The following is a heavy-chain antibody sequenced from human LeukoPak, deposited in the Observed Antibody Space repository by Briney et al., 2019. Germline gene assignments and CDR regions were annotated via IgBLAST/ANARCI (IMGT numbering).Heavy chain of an antibody. CDR1: GGSISSGGYS. V-gene: IGHV4-30-2*01. D-gene: IGHD5-24*01. CDR3: ARARMATITTLYDY. CDR2: IYHSGST. Sequence: SETLSLTCAVSGGSISSGGYSWSWIRQPPGKGLEWIGYIYHSGSTYYNPSLKSRVTISVDRSKNQFSLKLSSVTAADTAVYYCARARMATITTLYDYWGQGTLVTVSS. J-gene: IGHJ4*02.